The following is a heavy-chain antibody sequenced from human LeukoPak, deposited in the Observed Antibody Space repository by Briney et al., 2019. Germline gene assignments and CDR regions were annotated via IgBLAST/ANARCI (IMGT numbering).Heavy chain of an antibody. CDR2: IIPIFGTA. J-gene: IGHJ4*02. Sequence: GASVKVSCKASGGTFSSYAISWARQAPGQGLEWMGGIIPIFGTATYAQKFQGRVTITADESTSTAYMELSSLRSEDTAVYYCARDRLTSRLRLGELSLGWYYFDYWGQGTLVTVSS. CDR1: GGTFSSYA. D-gene: IGHD3-16*02. CDR3: ARDRLTSRLRLGELSLGWYYFDY. V-gene: IGHV1-69*01.